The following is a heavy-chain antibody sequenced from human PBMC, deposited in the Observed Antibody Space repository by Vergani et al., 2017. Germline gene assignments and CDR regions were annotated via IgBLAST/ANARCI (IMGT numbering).Heavy chain of an antibody. V-gene: IGHV3-30*01. CDR1: GFTFSSYA. D-gene: IGHD3-16*01. CDR3: FRGVTHFDY. Sequence: QVQLVESGGGVVQPGRSLRLSCAASGFTFSSYAMHWVRQAPGKGLEWVAVISYDGSNKYYADSVKGRFTISRENSKNTLYLQMNSLRAEDKAEYYSFRGVTHFDYWGQGTLVTVSS. CDR2: ISYDGSNK. J-gene: IGHJ4*02.